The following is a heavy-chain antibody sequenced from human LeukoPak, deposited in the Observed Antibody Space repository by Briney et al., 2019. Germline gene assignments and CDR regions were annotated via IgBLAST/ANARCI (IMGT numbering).Heavy chain of an antibody. D-gene: IGHD2-15*01. V-gene: IGHV3-30*02. CDR3: ARDAGYSPPVYFQH. Sequence: AGGSLRLSCAASGFTFSSYGMHWVRQAPGKGLEWVAFIRYDGSNKYYADSVKGRFTISRDNSKNTLYLQMNSLRAEDTAVYYCARDAGYSPPVYFQHWGQGTLVTVSS. J-gene: IGHJ1*01. CDR1: GFTFSSYG. CDR2: IRYDGSNK.